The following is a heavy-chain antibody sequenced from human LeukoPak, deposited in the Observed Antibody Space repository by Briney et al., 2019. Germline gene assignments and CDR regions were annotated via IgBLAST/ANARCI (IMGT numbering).Heavy chain of an antibody. J-gene: IGHJ3*02. CDR2: IRYDGSNK. CDR3: ARDQYYDPGLLNI. D-gene: IGHD3-22*01. V-gene: IGHV3-30*02. Sequence: GGSLRLSCAASGFTFSSYGMHWVRQAPGKGLEWVAFIRYDGSNKYYADSVKGRFTISRDNAKNSLYLQMNSLRAEDTAVYYCARDQYYDPGLLNIWGQGTMVTVSS. CDR1: GFTFSSYG.